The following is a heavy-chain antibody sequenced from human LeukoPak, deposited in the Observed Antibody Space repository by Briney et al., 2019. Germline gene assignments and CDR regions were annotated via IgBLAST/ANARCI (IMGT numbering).Heavy chain of an antibody. V-gene: IGHV3-7*01. J-gene: IGHJ2*01. Sequence: GGSLRLTCAASGFTVSSNYMSWVRQAPGKGLEWVANIKQDGSEKYYVDSVKGRFTISRDNAKNSLYVQMNSLRAEDTAVYYCARGYWYFDLWGRGTLVTVSS. CDR1: GFTVSSNY. CDR3: ARGYWYFDL. CDR2: IKQDGSEK.